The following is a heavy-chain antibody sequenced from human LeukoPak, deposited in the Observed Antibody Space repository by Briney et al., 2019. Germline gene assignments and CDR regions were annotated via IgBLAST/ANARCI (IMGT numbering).Heavy chain of an antibody. CDR3: ARWYYYYMDV. V-gene: IGHV4-59*01. Sequence: TSETLSLTCTVSGGSNSSYYWSWIRQPPGKGLEWIGYIYYSGSTNYNPSLKSRVTISVDTSKNQFSLKLSSVTAADTAVYYCARWYYYYMDVWGKGTTVTVSS. CDR2: IYYSGST. J-gene: IGHJ6*03. CDR1: GGSNSSYY.